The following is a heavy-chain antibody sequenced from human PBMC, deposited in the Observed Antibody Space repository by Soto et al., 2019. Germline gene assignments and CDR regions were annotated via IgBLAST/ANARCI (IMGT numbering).Heavy chain of an antibody. CDR1: GFTFSSYA. V-gene: IGHV3-23*01. J-gene: IGHJ4*02. Sequence: EVQLLESGGGLVQPGESLRLSCAASGFTFSSYAMSWVRQAPGKGLEWVPVLSGSDDSTYYADSVKGRFTISRDNSKNTLYLQMNRLRAEDTAVYYCAKRSSSSTFDYWGQGTLVTVSS. D-gene: IGHD6-6*01. CDR2: LSGSDDST. CDR3: AKRSSSSTFDY.